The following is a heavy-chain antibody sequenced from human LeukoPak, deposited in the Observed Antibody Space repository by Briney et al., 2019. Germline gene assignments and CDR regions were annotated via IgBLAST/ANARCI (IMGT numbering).Heavy chain of an antibody. CDR1: RLTISSYA. J-gene: IGHJ4*02. V-gene: IGHV4-34*01. Sequence: GSLRLSCAASRLTISSYAMTWVRQAPGKGLEWIGEINHSGSTNYNPSLKSRVTISVDTSKNQFSLKLSSVTAADTAVYYCARGDNVLRYFDWLYGFDYWGQGTLVTVSS. D-gene: IGHD3-9*01. CDR2: INHSGST. CDR3: ARGDNVLRYFDWLYGFDY.